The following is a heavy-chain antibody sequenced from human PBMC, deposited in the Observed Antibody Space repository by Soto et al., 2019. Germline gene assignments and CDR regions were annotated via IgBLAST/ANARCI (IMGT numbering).Heavy chain of an antibody. CDR1: GFTFSSYA. CDR3: ARAYLLGLMETGYCSSTSCYYYYYGMDV. V-gene: IGHV3-30-3*01. J-gene: IGHJ6*02. Sequence: GGSLRLSCAASGFTFSSYAMHWVRQAPGKGLEWVAVISYDGSNKYYADSVKGRFTISRDNSKNTLYLQMNSLRAEDTAVYYCARAYLLGLMETGYCSSTSCYYYYYGMDVWGQGTTVTVSS. CDR2: ISYDGSNK. D-gene: IGHD2-2*01.